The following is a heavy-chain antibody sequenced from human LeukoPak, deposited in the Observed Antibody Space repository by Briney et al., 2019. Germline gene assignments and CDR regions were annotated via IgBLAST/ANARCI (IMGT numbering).Heavy chain of an antibody. Sequence: ASVKVSCKASGYTFTGYYMHWVRQAPGQGLEWMGWINPNSGGTNYAQKFQGRVTMTRDTSISTAYMELSRLRSDDTAVYYCARDRRHIVVVPAAIGGANWFDPWGQGTLVTVSS. V-gene: IGHV1-2*02. J-gene: IGHJ5*02. CDR2: INPNSGGT. CDR1: GYTFTGYY. CDR3: ARDRRHIVVVPAAIGGANWFDP. D-gene: IGHD2-2*02.